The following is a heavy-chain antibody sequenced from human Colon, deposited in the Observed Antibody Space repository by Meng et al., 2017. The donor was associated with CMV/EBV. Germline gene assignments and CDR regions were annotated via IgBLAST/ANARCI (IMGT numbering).Heavy chain of an antibody. CDR3: AREMGYSSAFDI. D-gene: IGHD5-18*01. V-gene: IGHV3-11*04. J-gene: IGHJ3*02. Sequence: LKISCAASGFTFSDYYMSWIRQAPGKGLEWVSYISSSGSTIYYADSVKGRFTISRDNAKNSLYLQMNSLRAEDTAVYYCAREMGYSSAFDIWGQGTMVTVSS. CDR2: ISSSGSTI. CDR1: GFTFSDYY.